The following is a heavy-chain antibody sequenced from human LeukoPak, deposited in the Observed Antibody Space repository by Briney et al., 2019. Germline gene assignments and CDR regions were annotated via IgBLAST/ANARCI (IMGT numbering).Heavy chain of an antibody. D-gene: IGHD3-10*01. Sequence: PGGSLRLSCAASGFTFSSYSMSWVRQAPGKGLEWVSSISSSSSYIYYTDSVKGRFTISRDNAKNSLYLQMNSLRAEDTAVYYCARAPYGSGLVDYWGQGTLVTVSS. CDR1: GFTFSSYS. CDR3: ARAPYGSGLVDY. V-gene: IGHV3-21*01. CDR2: ISSSSSYI. J-gene: IGHJ4*02.